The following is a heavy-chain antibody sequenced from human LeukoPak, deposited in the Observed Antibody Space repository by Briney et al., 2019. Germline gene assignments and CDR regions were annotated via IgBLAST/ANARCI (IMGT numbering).Heavy chain of an antibody. V-gene: IGHV3-30*18. J-gene: IGHJ4*02. CDR1: GFTFSGYA. D-gene: IGHD6-6*01. Sequence: GGSLRLSCAASGFTFSGYAMHWVRQAPGKGLERVAVIANDGRDKHYTDSVKGRFTISRDNSKNTLYLQMNSLRAEDTAVFYCAKDSNLGAARYYFDYWGQGTLVTVSS. CDR2: IANDGRDK. CDR3: AKDSNLGAARYYFDY.